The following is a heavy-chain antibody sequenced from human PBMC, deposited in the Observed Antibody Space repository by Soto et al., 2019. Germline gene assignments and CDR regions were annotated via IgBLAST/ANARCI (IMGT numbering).Heavy chain of an antibody. V-gene: IGHV4-59*01. CDR2: IYYSGST. Sequence: SETLSLTCTVSGGSISSYYWSWIRQPPGKGLEWIGYIYYSGSTNYNPSLKSRVTISVDTSKNQFSLKLSSVTAADTAVYYCARAPTCSSTSCYSFSYGMDVWGQGATVTVSS. CDR1: GGSISSYY. CDR3: ARAPTCSSTSCYSFSYGMDV. J-gene: IGHJ6*02. D-gene: IGHD2-2*01.